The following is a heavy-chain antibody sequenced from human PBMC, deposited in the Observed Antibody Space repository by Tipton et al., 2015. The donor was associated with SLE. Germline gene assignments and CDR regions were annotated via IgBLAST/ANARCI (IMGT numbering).Heavy chain of an antibody. CDR1: GGSISSHY. CDR3: ARHTEMATRRDAFDI. CDR2: IDYTGSS. Sequence: TLSLTCTVSGGSISSHYWSWIRQPPGKGLEWMGYIDYTGSSTYNRSLKSRVTISVDTSKNQFSLKLSSVTAADTAVYYCARHTEMATRRDAFDIWGHGTMVTVSS. D-gene: IGHD5-24*01. V-gene: IGHV4-59*08. J-gene: IGHJ3*02.